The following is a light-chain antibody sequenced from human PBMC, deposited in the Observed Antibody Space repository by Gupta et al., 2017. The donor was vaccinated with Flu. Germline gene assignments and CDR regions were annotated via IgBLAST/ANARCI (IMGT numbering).Light chain of an antibody. CDR3: QQSYSTPMT. CDR1: QTIRNY. V-gene: IGKV1-39*01. Sequence: PSSLSASVGDRVTITCRASQTIRNYVNWYQQKPGKAPKLLIYAASSLQRGVPSRFSGSGSGTDFTLTISTLQPEDVAAYYCQQSYSTPMTFVQGTKLEIK. CDR2: AAS. J-gene: IGKJ2*01.